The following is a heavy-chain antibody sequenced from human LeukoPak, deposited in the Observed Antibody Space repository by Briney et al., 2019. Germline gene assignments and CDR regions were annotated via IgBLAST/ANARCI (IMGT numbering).Heavy chain of an antibody. D-gene: IGHD2-2*01. CDR2: IYHSGST. CDR3: ARDPIGYCSSTSCSQGDY. CDR1: GGSISSGGYY. Sequence: PSETLSLTCTVSGGSISSGGYYWSWIRQPPGKGLEWIGYIYHSGSTYYNPSLKSRVTISVDRSKNQFSLKLSSVTAADTAVYYCARDPIGYCSSTSCSQGDYWGQGTLVTVSS. V-gene: IGHV4-30-2*01. J-gene: IGHJ4*02.